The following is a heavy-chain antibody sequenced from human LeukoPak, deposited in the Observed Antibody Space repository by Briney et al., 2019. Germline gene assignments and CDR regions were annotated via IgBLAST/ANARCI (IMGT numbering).Heavy chain of an antibody. CDR2: IDPSGGST. D-gene: IGHD1-26*01. Sequence: GASVKVSCKASGHTFTSYYIHWLRQAPGQGLEWMGIIDPSGGSTSYSQKFQGRVTMTRDTSTTTVYMQLSSLRSEDTAIYYCARGQLSVTYYHYWGQGALVTVSS. CDR1: GHTFTSYY. V-gene: IGHV1-46*01. J-gene: IGHJ4*02. CDR3: ARGQLSVTYYHY.